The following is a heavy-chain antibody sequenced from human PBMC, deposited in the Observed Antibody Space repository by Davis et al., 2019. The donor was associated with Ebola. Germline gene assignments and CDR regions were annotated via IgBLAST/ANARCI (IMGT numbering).Heavy chain of an antibody. V-gene: IGHV3-30*02. J-gene: IGHJ6*03. Sequence: GESLKISCAASGFTFSSYGMHWVRQAPGKGLEWVAFIRYDGSNKYYADSVKGRFTISRDNSKNTLYLQMNSLRAEDTAVYYCANLWGDCSSTSCYTRSERDYYYYYYMDVWGKGTTVTVSS. CDR2: IRYDGSNK. CDR1: GFTFSSYG. CDR3: ANLWGDCSSTSCYTRSERDYYYYYYMDV. D-gene: IGHD2-2*02.